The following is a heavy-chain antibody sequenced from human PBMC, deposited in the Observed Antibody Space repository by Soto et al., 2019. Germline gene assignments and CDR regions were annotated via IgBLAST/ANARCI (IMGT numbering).Heavy chain of an antibody. CDR3: ARDLRGGDG. CDR2: ISSSSSTI. J-gene: IGHJ4*02. V-gene: IGHV3-48*01. Sequence: GGSLRLSCAASGFTFSSYSMNWVRQAPGKGLEWVSYISSSSSTIYCADSVKGRFTISRDNAKNSLYLQMNSLRAEDTAVYYCARDLRGGDGWGQGTLVTVSS. D-gene: IGHD2-21*02. CDR1: GFTFSSYS.